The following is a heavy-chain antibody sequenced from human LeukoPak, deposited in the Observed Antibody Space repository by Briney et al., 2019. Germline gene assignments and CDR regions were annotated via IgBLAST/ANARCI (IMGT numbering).Heavy chain of an antibody. D-gene: IGHD3-22*01. J-gene: IGHJ5*02. Sequence: GGSLRLSCEASGFTFSSYWMSWVRQAPGKGLEWVANIRDDGGEIYYVDSVKGRFTISRDNAKNTLYLQMNSLRAEDTAVYYCARESYYDSSGMPNWFDPWGQGTLVTVSS. V-gene: IGHV3-7*01. CDR2: IRDDGGEI. CDR3: ARESYYDSSGMPNWFDP. CDR1: GFTFSSYW.